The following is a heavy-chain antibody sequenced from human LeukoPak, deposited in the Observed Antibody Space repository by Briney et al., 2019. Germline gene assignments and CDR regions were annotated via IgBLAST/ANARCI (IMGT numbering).Heavy chain of an antibody. CDR3: ARRGEYSSSPQMDY. D-gene: IGHD6-6*01. CDR1: GGSISSSSYY. J-gene: IGHJ4*02. Sequence: SETLSLTCTVSGGSISSSSYYWGWIRQPPGKGLEWIGSIYYSGSTYYNPSLKSRVTISVDTSKNQFSLKLSSVTAADTAVYYCARRGEYSSSPQMDYWSQGTLVTVSS. V-gene: IGHV4-39*07. CDR2: IYYSGST.